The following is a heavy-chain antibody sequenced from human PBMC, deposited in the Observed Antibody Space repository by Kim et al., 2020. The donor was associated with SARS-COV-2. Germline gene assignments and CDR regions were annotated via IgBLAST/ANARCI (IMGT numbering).Heavy chain of an antibody. CDR2: IYYSGST. CDR3: ARWGSVDSSSSNWGFDY. V-gene: IGHV4-59*01. CDR1: GGSISSYY. Sequence: SETLSLTCTVSGGSISSYYWSWIRQPPGKGLEWIGYIYYSGSTNYNPSLKSRVTISVDTSKNQFSLKLSSVTAADTAVYYCARWGSVDSSSSNWGFDYWGQGTLVTVSS. D-gene: IGHD6-6*01. J-gene: IGHJ4*02.